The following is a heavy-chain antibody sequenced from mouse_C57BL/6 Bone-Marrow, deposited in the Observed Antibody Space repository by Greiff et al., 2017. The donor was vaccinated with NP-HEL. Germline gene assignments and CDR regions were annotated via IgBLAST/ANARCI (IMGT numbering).Heavy chain of an antibody. D-gene: IGHD1-1*01. V-gene: IGHV1-69*01. J-gene: IGHJ1*03. Sequence: QVQLQQPGAELVMPGASVKLSCKASGYTFTSYWMHWVKQRPGQGLEWIGEIDPSDSYTNYNQKFKGKSTLTVDKSSSTAYMQLSSLTSEDSAVYYCARDYGSNWYFVVWGTGTTVTVSS. CDR1: GYTFTSYW. CDR3: ARDYGSNWYFVV. CDR2: IDPSDSYT.